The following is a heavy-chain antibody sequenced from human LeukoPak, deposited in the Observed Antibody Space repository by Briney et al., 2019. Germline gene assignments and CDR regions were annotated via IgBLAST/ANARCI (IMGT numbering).Heavy chain of an antibody. J-gene: IGHJ4*02. D-gene: IGHD3-10*01. V-gene: IGHV4-34*01. CDR1: GGSFSGYY. CDR3: ASHYYGSGSYGPSPYYFDY. CDR2: INHSGST. Sequence: SETLSLTCAVYGGSFSGYYWSWIRQPPGKGLEWIGEINHSGSTNYNPSLKSRVTISVDTSKNQFSLKLSSVTAADTAVYYCASHYYGSGSYGPSPYYFDYWGQGTLVTVSS.